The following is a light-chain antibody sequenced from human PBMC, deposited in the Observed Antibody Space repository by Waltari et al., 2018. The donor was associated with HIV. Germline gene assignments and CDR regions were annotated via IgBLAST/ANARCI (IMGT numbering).Light chain of an antibody. J-gene: IGLJ2*01. Sequence: QSALAQPASVSGSPGQSITISCPGTRRDVGSYNLVSWYQQHPGKAPKLMIYGVNKRPSGVSNRFSGSKSGNTASLTISGLQTEDEADYYCCSYAGSREVFGGGTKLTVL. CDR1: RRDVGSYNL. CDR2: GVN. V-gene: IGLV2-23*02. CDR3: CSYAGSREV.